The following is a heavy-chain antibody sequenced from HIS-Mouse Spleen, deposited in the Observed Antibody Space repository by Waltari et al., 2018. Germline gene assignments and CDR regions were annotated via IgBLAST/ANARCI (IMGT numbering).Heavy chain of an antibody. CDR1: GGSISSYY. J-gene: IGHJ4*02. CDR2: IYYSGST. D-gene: IGHD4-4*01. V-gene: IGHV4-59*01. CDR3: ARGPPTVTTPYFDY. Sequence: QVQLQESGPGLVKPSETLSLTCTVSGGSISSYYWSGIRQPPGKGLEWIGYIYYSGSTNYNPSLKSRVTISVDTSKNQFSLKLSSVTAADTAVYYCARGPPTVTTPYFDYWGQGTLVTVSS.